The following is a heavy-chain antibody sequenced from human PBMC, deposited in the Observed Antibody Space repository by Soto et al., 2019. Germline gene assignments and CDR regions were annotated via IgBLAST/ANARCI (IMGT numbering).Heavy chain of an antibody. CDR3: ANPPRTTVSRPVY. J-gene: IGHJ4*02. CDR1: GLTFSSYG. V-gene: IGHV3-23*01. CDR2: IRASGDTT. D-gene: IGHD4-17*01. Sequence: EVQLLESGGGLVQRGGSLRLSCAASGLTFSSYGMSWVRQAPGKGLEWVSGIRASGDTTYYADSVKGRFTISRDNSKNTLYLQMNSLRDEDTAVYYCANPPRTTVSRPVYWGQGTLVTVSS.